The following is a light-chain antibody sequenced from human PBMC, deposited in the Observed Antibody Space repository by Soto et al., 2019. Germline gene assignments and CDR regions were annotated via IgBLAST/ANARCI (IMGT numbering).Light chain of an antibody. J-gene: IGKJ4*01. V-gene: IGKV3-11*01. CDR3: QQRSNWPLT. CDR2: AAS. CDR1: QSVSSY. Sequence: EIVLTQSPATLSLSPGERATLSCRASQSVSSYLAWYQQKPGQAPRLLIYAASNRATGIPAWFSGSGSGTDFTLTISSLEPEDCAVYYCQQRSNWPLTFGGGTKVDIK.